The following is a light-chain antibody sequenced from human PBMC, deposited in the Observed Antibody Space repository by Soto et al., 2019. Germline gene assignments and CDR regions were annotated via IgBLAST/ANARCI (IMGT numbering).Light chain of an antibody. CDR2: AAS. CDR1: QGISSF. Sequence: IQLTQTPSSLSATVGDRVTITCRASQGISSFLSWYQQKPGKAPKLLIYAASSLQSGVPSRFSGSGFGSDFTLTITSLQPEDFATYYCQQVESYPSTFGGGSMVDIK. J-gene: IGKJ4*01. CDR3: QQVESYPST. V-gene: IGKV1-9*01.